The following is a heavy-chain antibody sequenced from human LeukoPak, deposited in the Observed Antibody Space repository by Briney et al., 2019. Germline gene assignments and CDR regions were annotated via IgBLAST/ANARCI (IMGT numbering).Heavy chain of an antibody. V-gene: IGHV4-59*01. CDR2: IYYSGST. CDR1: GGSISSYY. J-gene: IGHJ6*03. Sequence: PSETLSLTCTVSGGSISSYYWSWIRQPPGKGLEWIGYIYYSGSTNYNPSLKSRVTISVDTSKNQFSLKLSSVTAADTAVYYCARVAIAAAGTDKYYYMDVWGKGTTVTVSS. CDR3: ARVAIAAAGTDKYYYMDV. D-gene: IGHD6-13*01.